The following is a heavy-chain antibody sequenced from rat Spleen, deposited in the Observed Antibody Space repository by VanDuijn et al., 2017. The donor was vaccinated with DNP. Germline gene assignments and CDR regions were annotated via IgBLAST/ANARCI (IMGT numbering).Heavy chain of an antibody. V-gene: IGHV5-25*01. CDR2: ITAGGEYT. Sequence: EVQLVESGGGLVQPGGSLKLSCAASGFTFSDYNMAWVRQAPTKGLEWVTSITAGGEYTYSPDSVKGRFTISRDNAKSTLYLQMDSLRSEDTATYYCARHQVGAPYYFDYWGQGVMVTVSS. J-gene: IGHJ2*01. D-gene: IGHD5-1*01. CDR1: GFTFSDYN. CDR3: ARHQVGAPYYFDY.